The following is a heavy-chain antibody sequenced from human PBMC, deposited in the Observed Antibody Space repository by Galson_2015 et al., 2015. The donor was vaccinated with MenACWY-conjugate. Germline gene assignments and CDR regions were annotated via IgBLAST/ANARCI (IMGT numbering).Heavy chain of an antibody. CDR1: GYTFTSNL. CDR2: INPSGGRT. V-gene: IGHV1-46*01. CDR3: AREGHTMGQGIPYDF. D-gene: IGHD3-10*01. Sequence: SVKVSCKASGYTFTSNLMHWVRQAPGQGLEWMGIINPSGGRTTYAQKFQGRLTMTRNTSMSTVYMELSSLRYEDTAVYYCAREGHTMGQGIPYDFLDQGTLVTVSS. J-gene: IGHJ4*02.